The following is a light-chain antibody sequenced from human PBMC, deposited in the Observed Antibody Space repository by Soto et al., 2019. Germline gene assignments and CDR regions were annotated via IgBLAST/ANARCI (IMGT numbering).Light chain of an antibody. V-gene: IGLV2-23*02. CDR2: EVS. CDR1: NSDVGSYNL. Sequence: QSVLTQPASVSGSPGQSITISCTGTNSDVGSYNLVSWYQQHPGKAPKVIIYEVSERPSGVSDRFSGSKSGNTASLMISGLQAEDEAGYYCCSYAGSSTQSYVFGSGTKVT. CDR3: CSYAGSSTQSYV. J-gene: IGLJ1*01.